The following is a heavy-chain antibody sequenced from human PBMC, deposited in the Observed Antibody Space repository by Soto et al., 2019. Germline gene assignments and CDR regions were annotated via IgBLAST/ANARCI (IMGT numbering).Heavy chain of an antibody. CDR1: GFTFYNHG. CDR2: ITWSSDSM. Sequence: DVQLVESGGGLVQPGRSLRLSCVASGFTFYNHGMHWVRQAPGRGLEWVSGITWSSDSMGYADSVKGRFTISRDNAKNSLYLQMNRLRPEDTALYYCAKEDSGFSGYMDVWGKGTTVTVSS. V-gene: IGHV3-9*01. J-gene: IGHJ6*03. D-gene: IGHD3-10*01. CDR3: AKEDSGFSGYMDV.